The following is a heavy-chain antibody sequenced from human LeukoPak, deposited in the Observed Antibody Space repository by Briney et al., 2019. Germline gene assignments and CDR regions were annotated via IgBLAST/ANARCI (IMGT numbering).Heavy chain of an antibody. CDR3: ARPIAGSSVWRSFDY. CDR1: GGSFSGYY. CDR2: INHSGST. J-gene: IGHJ4*02. Sequence: SETLSLTCAVYGGSFSGYYWSWIRQPPGKGLEWIGEINHSGSTNYNPSLKSRVTISVDTSKNQFSLKLSSVTAADTAVYYCARPIAGSSVWRSFDYWGQGTLVTVSS. D-gene: IGHD6-19*01. V-gene: IGHV4-34*01.